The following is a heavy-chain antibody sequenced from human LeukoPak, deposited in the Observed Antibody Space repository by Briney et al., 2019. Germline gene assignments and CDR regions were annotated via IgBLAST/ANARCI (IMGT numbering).Heavy chain of an antibody. CDR1: GGSFSGYY. CDR3: ARGIYGSGSYHWFDP. D-gene: IGHD3-10*01. V-gene: IGHV4-34*01. Sequence: SETLSLTCAVYGGSFSGYYWSWIRQPPGKVLEWIGEINHSGSTNYNPSLKSRVTISVDTTKNQFSLKLSSVTAADTAVYYCARGIYGSGSYHWFDPWGQGTLVTVSS. J-gene: IGHJ5*02. CDR2: INHSGST.